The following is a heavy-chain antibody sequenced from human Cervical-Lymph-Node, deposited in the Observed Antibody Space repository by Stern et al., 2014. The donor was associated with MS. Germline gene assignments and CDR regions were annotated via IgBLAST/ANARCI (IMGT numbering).Heavy chain of an antibody. D-gene: IGHD3-3*01. CDR1: GLSLTSGGVG. CDR3: LHRISSYDFSGLDQ. CDR2: IYWNDDR. V-gene: IGHV2-5*01. Sequence: QITLKESGPTLVKPTQTLTLTCTFSGLSLTSGGVGVGWIRQPPGKALEWLAVIYWNDDRRYSPSLRSRLIITKDTSKNQVVLTMTNVDPVDTATYYCLHRISSYDFSGLDQWGQGILVTVSS. J-gene: IGHJ4*02.